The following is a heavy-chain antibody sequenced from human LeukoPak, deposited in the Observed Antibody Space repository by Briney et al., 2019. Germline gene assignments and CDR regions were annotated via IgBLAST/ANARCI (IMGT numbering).Heavy chain of an antibody. J-gene: IGHJ4*02. CDR1: GFTFGDYA. CDR2: ISWDSGSV. V-gene: IGHV3-9*01. D-gene: IGHD6-6*01. Sequence: GGSLRLSCVASGFTFGDYAMHWVRQAPGKGLEWVSGISWDSGSVGYADSVKGRFTISRDNAKNSLYLQMNSLRAEDTALYYCTSIAAPLGFEFWGQGTLVTVSS. CDR3: TSIAAPLGFEF.